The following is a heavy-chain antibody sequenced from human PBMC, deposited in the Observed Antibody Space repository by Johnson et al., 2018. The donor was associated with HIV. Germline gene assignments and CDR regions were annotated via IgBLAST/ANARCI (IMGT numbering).Heavy chain of an antibody. CDR3: ARVGVSGYDLAAFDI. CDR1: GFTFRDYG. CDR2: IWFDGITK. J-gene: IGHJ3*02. V-gene: IGHV3-33*01. D-gene: IGHD5-12*01. Sequence: QEQLVESGGGVVQPGRSLRLSCEASGFTFRDYGMHWVRQAPGKGLEWVAVIWFDGITKYYSDSVKGRFTISRDLSKNTLFLQMNSLRADDTAVYYCARVGVSGYDLAAFDIWGQGTMVTVSS.